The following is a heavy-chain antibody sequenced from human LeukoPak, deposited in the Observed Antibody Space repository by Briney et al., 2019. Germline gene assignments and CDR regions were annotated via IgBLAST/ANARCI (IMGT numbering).Heavy chain of an antibody. Sequence: GGSLRLSCAASGFTFSSYWMHWVRQAPGKGLVWVSRINSDGSSTSYADSVKGRFTISRDNAKNTLYLQMNSLRAEDTAVYYCARESGIYPHTGLDYWGQGTLVTVSS. V-gene: IGHV3-74*01. CDR2: INSDGSST. J-gene: IGHJ4*02. D-gene: IGHD1-26*01. CDR1: GFTFSSYW. CDR3: ARESGIYPHTGLDY.